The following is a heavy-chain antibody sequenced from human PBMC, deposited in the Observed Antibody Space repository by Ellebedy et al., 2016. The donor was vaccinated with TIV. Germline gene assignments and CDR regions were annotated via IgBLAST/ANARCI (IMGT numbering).Heavy chain of an antibody. D-gene: IGHD6-13*01. CDR3: SRGIAAVMY. V-gene: IGHV3-74*01. J-gene: IGHJ4*02. CDR2: ISPDGTST. Sequence: GESLKISCAASGFTFSNYWMHWVRQDPGKGLVWVSRISPDGTSTTYADSVKGRFTISRDNAKNTLYLQMTSLRADDSAVYYCSRGIAAVMYWGQGTLVTVSS. CDR1: GFTFSNYW.